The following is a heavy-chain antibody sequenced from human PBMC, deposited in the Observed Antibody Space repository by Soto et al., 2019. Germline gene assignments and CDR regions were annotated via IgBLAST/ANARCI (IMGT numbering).Heavy chain of an antibody. CDR1: GYTLTGYY. D-gene: IGHD6-13*01. Sequence: ASVKVSCKASGYTLTGYYMHWVRQAPGQGLEWMGWINPNSGGTNYAQKFQGWVTMTRDTSISTAYMELSRLRSDDTAVYYCARDEAAVNYYYGMDVWGQGTTVTVSS. J-gene: IGHJ6*02. V-gene: IGHV1-2*04. CDR3: ARDEAAVNYYYGMDV. CDR2: INPNSGGT.